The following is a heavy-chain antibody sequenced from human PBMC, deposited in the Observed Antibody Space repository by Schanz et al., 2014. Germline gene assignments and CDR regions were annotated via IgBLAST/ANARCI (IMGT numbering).Heavy chain of an antibody. CDR2: MNPNSGNP. V-gene: IGHV1-8*01. CDR1: GYTFTSYD. CDR3: ARGRTFDY. Sequence: QVQLIQSGAEVKKPGASVKVSCTASGYTFTSYDINWVRQAPGQGLEWLGWMNPNSGNPGFAQKFRGRVTMTRNTSMSTAYIELHILTSEDTAVYYCARGRTFDYWGPGTLVTVSS. J-gene: IGHJ4*02.